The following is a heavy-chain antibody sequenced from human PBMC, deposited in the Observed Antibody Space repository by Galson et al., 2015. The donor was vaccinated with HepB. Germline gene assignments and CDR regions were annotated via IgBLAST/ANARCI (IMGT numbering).Heavy chain of an antibody. CDR3: ARLYYDTEGYYYGMDV. Sequence: SLRLSCAASGFTFSSYWMHWVRQAPGKGLVWVSRINSDGSSTSYADSVKGRFTISRDNAKNTLYLQMNSLRAEDTAVYYCARLYYDTEGYYYGMDVWGQGTTVTVSS. CDR1: GFTFSSYW. D-gene: IGHD2-8*01. J-gene: IGHJ6*02. CDR2: INSDGSST. V-gene: IGHV3-74*01.